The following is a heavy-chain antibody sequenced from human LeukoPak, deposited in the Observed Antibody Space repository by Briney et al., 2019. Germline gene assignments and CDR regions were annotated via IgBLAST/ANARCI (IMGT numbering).Heavy chain of an antibody. J-gene: IGHJ4*02. CDR2: IYHAGST. D-gene: IGHD6-19*01. Sequence: SETLSLTCTVSGASISSSNWWTWVRQPPGEALEWLGEIYHAGSTKYNPSLRSRLTISVDKSKNSFSLSLTSVTAADTAFYYCARSAAVTGQFDFWGPGTLVTVSS. CDR3: ARSAAVTGQFDF. V-gene: IGHV4-4*02. CDR1: GASISSSNW.